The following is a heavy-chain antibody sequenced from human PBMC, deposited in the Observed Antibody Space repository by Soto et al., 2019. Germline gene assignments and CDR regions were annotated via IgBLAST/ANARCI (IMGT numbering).Heavy chain of an antibody. CDR1: GFTFSSYG. CDR2: IWYDGSNK. J-gene: IGHJ4*02. D-gene: IGHD6-19*01. Sequence: QVQLVESGGGVVQPGRSLRLSCATSGFTFSSYGMHWDRQAPGKGLEWVAVIWYDGSNKHYADSVKGRFTISRDNSKNSLYLQMNSLRAEDTAVYYCARGYGLSSGWYVGLFDYWGQGILITFSS. V-gene: IGHV3-33*01. CDR3: ARGYGLSSGWYVGLFDY.